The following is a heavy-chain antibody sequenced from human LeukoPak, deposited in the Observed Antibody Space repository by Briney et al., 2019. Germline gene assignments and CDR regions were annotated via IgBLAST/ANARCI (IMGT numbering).Heavy chain of an antibody. Sequence: SETLSLTCAVHGTSFSGYYWSWIRQTPGKGLQWIGEINHSGSINYNPSLKSRVTISVDTSKNQFSLEFNSLTAADTAIYYYARGQYCDLIRCYSAGRNFDQWGQGTLVTVSS. CDR2: INHSGSI. CDR3: ARGQYCDLIRCYSAGRNFDQ. CDR1: GTSFSGYY. D-gene: IGHD2-15*01. J-gene: IGHJ4*02. V-gene: IGHV4-34*01.